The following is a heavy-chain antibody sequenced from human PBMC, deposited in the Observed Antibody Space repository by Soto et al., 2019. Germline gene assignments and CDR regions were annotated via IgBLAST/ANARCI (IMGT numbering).Heavy chain of an antibody. CDR1: GLTFGNYP. Sequence: LRLSCAVAGLTFGNYPMRWVRQAPGKGLEWVSGIDGSGAATAHAESVKGRFTISRDNSKNILYLQMNNLRVEDTAVYYCAKGGSGSNPSYFDYWGPGTLVTVS. J-gene: IGHJ4*02. V-gene: IGHV3-23*01. CDR3: AKGGSGSNPSYFDY. D-gene: IGHD1-26*01. CDR2: IDGSGAAT.